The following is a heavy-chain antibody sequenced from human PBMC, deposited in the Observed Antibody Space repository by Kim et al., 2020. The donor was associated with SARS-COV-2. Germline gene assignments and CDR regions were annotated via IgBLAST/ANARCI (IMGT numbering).Heavy chain of an antibody. CDR3: ARGGIQLWLYYYYGMDV. CDR2: INTNTGNP. D-gene: IGHD5-18*01. J-gene: IGHJ6*02. Sequence: ASVKVSCKASGYTFTSYAMNWVRQAPGQGLEWMGWINTNTGNPTYAQGFTGRFVFSLDTSVSTAYLQISSLKAEDTAVYYCARGGIQLWLYYYYGMDVWGQGTTVTVSS. CDR1: GYTFTSYA. V-gene: IGHV7-4-1*02.